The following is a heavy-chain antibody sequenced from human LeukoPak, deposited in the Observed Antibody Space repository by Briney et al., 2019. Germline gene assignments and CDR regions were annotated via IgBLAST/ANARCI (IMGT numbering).Heavy chain of an antibody. D-gene: IGHD1-26*01. CDR2: INPNSGGT. Sequence: ASVKVSCKASGYTFTGYYMHWVRQAPGQGLEWMGWINPNSGGTNYAQKFQGRVTMTRDTSISTAYMELSRLRSDDTAVYYCARAGVGATNYYYYYMDAWGKGTTVTVSS. CDR1: GYTFTGYY. CDR3: ARAGVGATNYYYYYMDA. V-gene: IGHV1-2*02. J-gene: IGHJ6*03.